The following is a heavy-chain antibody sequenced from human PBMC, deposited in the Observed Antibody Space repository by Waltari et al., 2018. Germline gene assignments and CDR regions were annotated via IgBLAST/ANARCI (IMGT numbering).Heavy chain of an antibody. V-gene: IGHV3-74*01. Sequence: EVQLVESGGGLVQPGRSLRLSCAASGFALSTYWMHWVRQAPGKGLVWVSRISTDGSSTTYADSVKGRFTISRDDAKNTLYLQMNSLRAEDTAVYYCARGSHDYAIGWFDPWGQGTLVTVSS. CDR3: ARGSHDYAIGWFDP. CDR1: GFALSTYW. J-gene: IGHJ5*02. CDR2: ISTDGSST. D-gene: IGHD4-17*01.